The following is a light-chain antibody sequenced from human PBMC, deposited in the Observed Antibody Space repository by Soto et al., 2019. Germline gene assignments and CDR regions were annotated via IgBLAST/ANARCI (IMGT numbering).Light chain of an antibody. CDR3: QQYNNWPLT. CDR2: GAS. Sequence: EVVMTQSPATLSVSPGERATLSCRASQSVSSNLAWYQQKPGQAPRLLIDGASTRATGIPARFSGSGSGTEFILTISSLQSEDCAVYYGQQYNNWPLTFGGGTRVEIK. CDR1: QSVSSN. V-gene: IGKV3-15*01. J-gene: IGKJ4*01.